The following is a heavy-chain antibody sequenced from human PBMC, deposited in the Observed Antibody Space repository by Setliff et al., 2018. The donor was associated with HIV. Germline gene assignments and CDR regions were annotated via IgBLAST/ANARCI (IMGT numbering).Heavy chain of an antibody. CDR2: INTDGSST. V-gene: IGHV3-74*01. CDR1: GLTFNNAW. Sequence: PGGSLRLSCAASGLTFNNAWMHWVRQAPGKGLVWVSRINTDGSSTSYADSVKGRFTISRDNAKNTLYLQMNSLRAEDTAVYYCARGVRGVVNGMDVWGQGTTVTVSS. CDR3: ARGVRGVVNGMDV. J-gene: IGHJ6*02. D-gene: IGHD3-10*01.